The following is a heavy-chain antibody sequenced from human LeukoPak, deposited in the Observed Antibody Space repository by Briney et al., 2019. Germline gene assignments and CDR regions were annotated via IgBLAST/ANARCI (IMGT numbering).Heavy chain of an antibody. CDR3: ATQRRVGILTGYYPLGY. J-gene: IGHJ4*02. CDR1: RFTFDDYA. D-gene: IGHD3-9*01. CDR2: ISWNSGSI. V-gene: IGHV3-9*01. Sequence: GGSLRLSCAASRFTFDDYAMHWVRQAPGKGLEWVSGISWNSGSIGYADSVKGRFTISRDNAKNSLYLQMNSLRAEDTALYYCATQRRVGILTGYYPLGYWGQGTLVTVSS.